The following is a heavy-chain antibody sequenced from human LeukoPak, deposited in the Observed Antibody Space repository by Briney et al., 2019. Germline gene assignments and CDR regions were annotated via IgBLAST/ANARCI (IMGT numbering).Heavy chain of an antibody. D-gene: IGHD3-10*01. Sequence: SGGSLRLSCAASGFTFSRYSMNWVRQAPGKGLEWVSSISTSSIYIYYADSIKGRFTISRDNAKNSLYLQVNSLRAEDTAVYYCAKVAKYYYGSETYYFFEHWGQGTPVTASS. CDR1: GFTFSRYS. J-gene: IGHJ4*02. CDR2: ISTSSIYI. V-gene: IGHV3-21*01. CDR3: AKVAKYYYGSETYYFFEH.